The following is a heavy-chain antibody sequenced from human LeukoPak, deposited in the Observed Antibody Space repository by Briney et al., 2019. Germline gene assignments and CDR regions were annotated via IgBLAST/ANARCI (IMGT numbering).Heavy chain of an antibody. D-gene: IGHD4-23*01. CDR1: GFTFSSYA. V-gene: IGHV3-23*01. J-gene: IGHJ5*02. Sequence: GGSLRLSCAASGFTFSSYAMSWVRQAPGKGLEWVSGISGSGGGTYYADSVKGRFTISRDDSKNTMYLQMNSLRAEDTAVYYCARDPDYGGNVWFDPWGQGTLVTVSS. CDR2: ISGSGGGT. CDR3: ARDPDYGGNVWFDP.